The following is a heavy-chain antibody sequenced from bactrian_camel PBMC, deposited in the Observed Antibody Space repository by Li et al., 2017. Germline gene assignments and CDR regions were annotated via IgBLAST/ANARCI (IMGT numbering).Heavy chain of an antibody. CDR3: VAALSVSCPPAWLRVARGGV. J-gene: IGHJ4*01. CDR2: IAYDGWVS. V-gene: IGHV3S42*01. CDR1: GFQFSDYP. Sequence: VQLVESGGGQVQPGGSLRLSCIASGFQFSDYPMSWVRQAPGKGLEWLAQIAYDGWVSRYNDPAKGRFTISKDNAKNTLYLQMNSLKSEDTAMYYCVAALSVSCPPAWLRVARGGVWGQGTQVTVS. D-gene: IGHD2*01.